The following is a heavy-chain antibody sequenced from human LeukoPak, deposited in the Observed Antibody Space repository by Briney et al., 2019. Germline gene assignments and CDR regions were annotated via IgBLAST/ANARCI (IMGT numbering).Heavy chain of an antibody. V-gene: IGHV3-20*04. J-gene: IGHJ4*02. CDR3: ARPYYYDSSGYSSRRYYFDY. Sequence: GGSLRLSCAASGFTFDDYGMSWVRQAPGKGLEWVSGINWNGGSTGYADSVKGRFTISRDNAKNSLYLQMNSLRAEDTALYYCARPYYYDSSGYSSRRYYFDYWGQGTLVTVSS. D-gene: IGHD3-22*01. CDR1: GFTFDDYG. CDR2: INWNGGST.